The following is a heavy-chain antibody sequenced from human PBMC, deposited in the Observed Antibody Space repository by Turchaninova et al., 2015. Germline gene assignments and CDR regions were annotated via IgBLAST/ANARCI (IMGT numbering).Heavy chain of an antibody. V-gene: IGHV4-34*01. CDR1: GGSFTGYH. J-gene: IGHJ4*02. CDR3: ARGRYYYDSSGYNGVYYFDY. Sequence: QVQLPQWGAGLLKPSETLSLPCPVYGGSFTGYHLTWIRQPPGKGLEWIVEINHSGSTNYNPSLTSRVTISVDTSKNQFSLKLSSVTAADTAVYYCARGRYYYDSSGYNGVYYFDYWGQGTLVTVSS. CDR2: INHSGST. D-gene: IGHD3-22*01.